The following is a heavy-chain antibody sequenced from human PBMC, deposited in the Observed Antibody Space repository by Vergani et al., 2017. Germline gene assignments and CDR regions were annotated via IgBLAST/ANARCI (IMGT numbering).Heavy chain of an antibody. CDR3: AKDPRIVATTLDY. V-gene: IGHV3-23*04. J-gene: IGHJ4*02. CDR2: ISGSGGST. Sequence: EVQLVESGGGLVKPGGSLRLSCAASGFTFSSYGMHWVRQAPGKGLEWVSAISGSGGSTYYADSVKGRFTISRDNSKNTLYLQMNSLRAEDTAVYYCAKDPRIVATTLDYWGQGTLVTVSS. CDR1: GFTFSSYG. D-gene: IGHD5-12*01.